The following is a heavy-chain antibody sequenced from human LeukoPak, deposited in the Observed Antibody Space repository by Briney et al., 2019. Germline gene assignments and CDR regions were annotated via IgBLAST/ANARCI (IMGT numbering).Heavy chain of an antibody. Sequence: ASVTVSCKASGYTFTDYYMHWVRQAPGQGLEWMGWINPNSGGTNYAQKFQGRVTMTRDTSISTAYMDLSRLRSDDTAVYYCARAPIGYGYWPLQYWGQGTLVTVSS. CDR3: ARAPIGYGYWPLQY. V-gene: IGHV1-2*02. CDR1: GYTFTDYY. CDR2: INPNSGGT. D-gene: IGHD5-18*01. J-gene: IGHJ4*02.